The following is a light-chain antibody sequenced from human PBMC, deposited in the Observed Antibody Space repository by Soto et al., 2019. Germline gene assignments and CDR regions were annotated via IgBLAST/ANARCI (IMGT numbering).Light chain of an antibody. Sequence: DIVMTQGPLSLSVTPGQPASISCKSSQSLLNSGGKTYFYWYLQKPGQPPQLLIYEVFNRFSGVPDRVSGSGSGTDFTLNISRVEAEDVGFYYCLQTTQFPWTFGQGTKVEIK. V-gene: IGKV2D-29*01. CDR3: LQTTQFPWT. CDR1: QSLLNSGGKTY. CDR2: EVF. J-gene: IGKJ1*01.